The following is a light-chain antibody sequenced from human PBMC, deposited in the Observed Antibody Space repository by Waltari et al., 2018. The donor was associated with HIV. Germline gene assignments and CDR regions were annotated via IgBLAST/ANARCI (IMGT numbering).Light chain of an antibody. J-gene: IGLJ2*01. Sequence: QSALTQPPSASGSPEQSVTISCTGTSSDVGAYNFVSWYQQRPGQAPKLIIFEVNKRPSGVPDRFSVSKSVNTASLTVSGLQAEDEADYYCSSFAGTNSHVVFGGGTKLTVL. CDR1: SSDVGAYNF. V-gene: IGLV2-8*01. CDR3: SSFAGTNSHVV. CDR2: EVN.